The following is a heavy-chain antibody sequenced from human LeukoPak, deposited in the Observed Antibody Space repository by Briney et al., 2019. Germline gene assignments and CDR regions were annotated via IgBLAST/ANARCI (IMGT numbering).Heavy chain of an antibody. CDR1: GFTFSSYA. D-gene: IGHD3-3*01. V-gene: IGHV3-23*01. CDR2: ISGSGGST. Sequence: GGSLRLSCAASGFTFSSYAMSWVRQAPGKGLEWVSAISGSGGSTYYADSVKGRFTISRDNSKNTLYLQMNSLRAEDTAVYYCAKDGRSLEWLARRPFDYWGQGTLVTVSS. CDR3: AKDGRSLEWLARRPFDY. J-gene: IGHJ4*02.